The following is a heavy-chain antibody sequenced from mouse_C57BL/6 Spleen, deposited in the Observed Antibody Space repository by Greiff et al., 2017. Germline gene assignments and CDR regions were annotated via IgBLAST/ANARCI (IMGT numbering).Heavy chain of an antibody. D-gene: IGHD2-4*01. CDR3: ARRIYYDYLYAMDY. CDR1: GYTFTDYN. Sequence: VQLKESGPELVKPGASVKIPCKASGYTFTDYNMDWVKQSHGKSLEWIGDINPNNGGTIYNQKFKGKATLTVDKSSSTAYMELRSLTSEDTAVYYCARRIYYDYLYAMDYWGQGTSVTVSS. CDR2: INPNNGGT. J-gene: IGHJ4*01. V-gene: IGHV1-18*01.